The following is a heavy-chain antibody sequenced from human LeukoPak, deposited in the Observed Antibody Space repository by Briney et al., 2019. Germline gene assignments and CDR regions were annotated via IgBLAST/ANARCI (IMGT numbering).Heavy chain of an antibody. CDR1: GGSISSSPYY. D-gene: IGHD5-18*01. J-gene: IGHJ5*02. CDR3: AKGAGGFSYYNWFDP. Sequence: SETLSLTCTVSGGSISSSPYYWGWIRQPPGKGLEWIGSIYYSGTTHYNPSLDSRVTISVDTSKNQFSLKLASVNAADTAIYYCAKGAGGFSYYNWFDPWGQGTLVTVSS. CDR2: IYYSGTT. V-gene: IGHV4-39*07.